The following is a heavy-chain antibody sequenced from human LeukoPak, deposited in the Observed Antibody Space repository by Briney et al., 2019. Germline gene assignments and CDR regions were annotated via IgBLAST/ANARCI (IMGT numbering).Heavy chain of an antibody. CDR2: ISSSSSYI. D-gene: IGHD2-2*01. Sequence: GGSLRLSCAASGFTFSSYSMNWVRQAPGKGLEWVSSISSSSSYIYYADSVKGRFTISRDNAKNSLYLQMNSLRAEDTAVYYCARAGTRLASYCSSTSCLNNWNYLDYWGQGTLVTVSS. V-gene: IGHV3-21*01. CDR1: GFTFSSYS. CDR3: ARAGTRLASYCSSTSCLNNWNYLDY. J-gene: IGHJ4*02.